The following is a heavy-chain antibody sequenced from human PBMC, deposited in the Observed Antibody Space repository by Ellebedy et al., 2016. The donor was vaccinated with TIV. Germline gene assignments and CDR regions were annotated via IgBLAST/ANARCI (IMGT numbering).Heavy chain of an antibody. Sequence: GESLKISCVGSGFSFRSYWMSWVRQAPGKGLEWVANMRQDGGDKYYVDSVKGRFTISRDNAQTSLYLQMNSLGADDTATYYCASDGSYGDYRSPTHAFVMWGQGTMVTVSS. D-gene: IGHD4-17*01. CDR2: MRQDGGDK. V-gene: IGHV3-7*01. CDR3: ASDGSYGDYRSPTHAFVM. CDR1: GFSFRSYW. J-gene: IGHJ3*02.